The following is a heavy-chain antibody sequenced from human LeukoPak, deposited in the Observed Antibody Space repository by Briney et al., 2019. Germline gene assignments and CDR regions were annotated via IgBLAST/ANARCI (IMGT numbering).Heavy chain of an antibody. V-gene: IGHV3-7*04. CDR3: SRGRDWIYDS. Sequence: HPGGSLRLSCAASGFTFTNDFMTWVRQAPGKGLEWVANMKVDGSDIHYVDSVKGRFTISSDNARNSLYLQMNTLRVADTAVYYCSRGRDWIYDSWGRGTLVTVSS. D-gene: IGHD2-21*02. J-gene: IGHJ4*02. CDR1: GFTFTNDF. CDR2: MKVDGSDI.